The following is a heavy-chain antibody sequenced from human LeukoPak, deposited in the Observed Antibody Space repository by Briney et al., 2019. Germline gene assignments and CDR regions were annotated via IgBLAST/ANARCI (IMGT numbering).Heavy chain of an antibody. CDR3: ARSVRSNYYYYYMDV. D-gene: IGHD4-17*01. CDR1: GGSFSGYY. V-gene: IGHV4-34*01. CDR2: INHSGGT. Sequence: PSETLSLTCAVYGGSFSGYYWSWIRQPPGKGLEWIGEINHSGGTNYNPSLKSRVTISVDTSKNQFSLKLSSVTAADTAVYYCARSVRSNYYYYYMDVWGKGTTVTVSS. J-gene: IGHJ6*03.